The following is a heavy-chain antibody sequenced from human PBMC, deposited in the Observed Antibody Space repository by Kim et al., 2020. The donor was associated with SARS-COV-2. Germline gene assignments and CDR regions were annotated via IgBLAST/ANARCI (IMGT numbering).Heavy chain of an antibody. V-gene: IGHV3-7*03. CDR3: AREFVVVTAPFDY. D-gene: IGHD2-21*02. Sequence: YVDAGKVRCTISRDNGKNSLYLQMNSLRAEDTAVYYCAREFVVVTAPFDYWGQGTLVTVSS. J-gene: IGHJ4*02.